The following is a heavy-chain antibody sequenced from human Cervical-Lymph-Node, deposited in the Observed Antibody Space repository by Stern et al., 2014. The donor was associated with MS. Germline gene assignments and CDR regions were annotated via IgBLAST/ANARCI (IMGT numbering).Heavy chain of an antibody. V-gene: IGHV7-4-1*02. J-gene: IGHJ6*02. Sequence: QVQLVQSGSELRKPGASVKVSCKASGYDFTVYAMNWVRQAPGQGLEWMGRIETNPGIPAYAQVFKGRFVFSVDTSVSTAYLQINSLKAEDSAVYYCARLERGMDVWGQGTTVTVSS. CDR3: ARLERGMDV. CDR2: IETNPGIP. CDR1: GYDFTVYA. D-gene: IGHD5-24*01.